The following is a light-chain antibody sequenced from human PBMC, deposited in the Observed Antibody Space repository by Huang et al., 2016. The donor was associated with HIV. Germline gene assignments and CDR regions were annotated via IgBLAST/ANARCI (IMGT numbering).Light chain of an antibody. Sequence: DIQMTQSPSSLSASVGDRVTITCRASQDISDYLAWFQQKPGKAPKSLIFATSTLHSGVPSRFSGRGSGTAFTLTINNLQPEDFATYYCQQYSDYPRTFGQGTKLDIK. J-gene: IGKJ2*01. CDR1: QDISDY. CDR2: ATS. CDR3: QQYSDYPRT. V-gene: IGKV1-16*01.